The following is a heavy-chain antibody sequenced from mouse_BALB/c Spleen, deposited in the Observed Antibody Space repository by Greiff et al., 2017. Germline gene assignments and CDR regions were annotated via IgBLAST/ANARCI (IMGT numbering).Heavy chain of an antibody. J-gene: IGHJ2*01. V-gene: IGHV1S81*02. CDR3: TKLGPFDY. Sequence: VQLQQPGAELVKPGASVKLSCKASGYTFTSYYMYWVKQRPGQGLEWIGGINPSNGGTNFNEKFKSKATLTVDKSSSTAYMQLSSLTSEDSAVYYCTKLGPFDYWGQGTTLTVSS. CDR2: INPSNGGT. D-gene: IGHD4-1*01. CDR1: GYTFTSYY.